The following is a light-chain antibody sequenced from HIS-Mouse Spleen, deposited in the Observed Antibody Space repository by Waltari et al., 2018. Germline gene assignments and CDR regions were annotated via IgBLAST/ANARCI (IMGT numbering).Light chain of an antibody. V-gene: IGKV3-11*01. Sequence: EIVLTQSPATLSLSPGERATLSCRASQSVSSYLAWYQQKPGQAPRLLIYDASNRVTGIPARFSGSGSGTDFTLTISSLEPEDFAVYYCQQRSNWFTFGQGTRLEIK. CDR3: QQRSNWFT. CDR1: QSVSSY. J-gene: IGKJ5*01. CDR2: DAS.